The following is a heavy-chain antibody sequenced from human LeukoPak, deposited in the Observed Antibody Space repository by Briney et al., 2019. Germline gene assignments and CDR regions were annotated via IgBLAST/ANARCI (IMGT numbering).Heavy chain of an antibody. V-gene: IGHV3-48*03. CDR3: ESEIYGMDV. J-gene: IGHJ6*02. CDR2: ISNSGSSI. CDR1: GFTFSTYE. Sequence: GGSLRLSCTASGFTFSTYEVNWVCQAPGKGLEWVSYISNSGSSISYADSVKGRFTISRDNAKNSAFLQMNSLRVEDTAVYYCESEIYGMDVWGQGTTVTVSS.